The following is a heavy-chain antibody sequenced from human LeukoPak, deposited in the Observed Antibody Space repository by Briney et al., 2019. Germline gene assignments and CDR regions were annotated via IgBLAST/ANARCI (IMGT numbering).Heavy chain of an antibody. CDR1: GFTFSWYS. J-gene: IGHJ3*02. D-gene: IGHD2-15*01. CDR3: ARGRYCSGGSCYVMDAFDI. V-gene: IGHV3-48*01. Sequence: GGSLRLSCEASGFTFSWYSMNWVRQAPGKGLEWVSYISSSSTTIYYADSVKGRFTISRDNAKNSLYLQMNSLRAEDTAVYYCARGRYCSGGSCYVMDAFDIWGQGTMVTVSS. CDR2: ISSSSTTI.